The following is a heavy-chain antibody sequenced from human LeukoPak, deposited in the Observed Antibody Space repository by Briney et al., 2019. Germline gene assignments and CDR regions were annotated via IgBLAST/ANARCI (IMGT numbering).Heavy chain of an antibody. J-gene: IGHJ5*02. CDR3: ARFGETMIVDNNWFDP. CDR2: ISSSSSYI. V-gene: IGHV3-21*01. CDR1: GFTFSSYS. Sequence: PGGSLRLSCAASGFTFSSYSMNWVRQAPGKGLEWVSSISSSSSYIYYADSVKGRFTISRDNAKNSLYLQMNSLRAEDTAVYYCARFGETMIVDNNWFDPWGQGTLVTVSS. D-gene: IGHD3-22*01.